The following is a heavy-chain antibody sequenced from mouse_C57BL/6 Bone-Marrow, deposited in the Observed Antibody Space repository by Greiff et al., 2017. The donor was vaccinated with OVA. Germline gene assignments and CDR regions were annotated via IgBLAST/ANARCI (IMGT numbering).Heavy chain of an antibody. CDR3: ASYDYDNYWYFDV. CDR1: GYSFTDYN. D-gene: IGHD2-4*01. Sequence: EVKLVESGPELVKPGASVKISCKASGYSFTDYNMNWVKQSNGKSLEWIGVINPNYGTTSYNQKFKGKATLTVDQSSSTAYMQLNSLTSEDSAVYYCASYDYDNYWYFDVWGTGTTVTVSS. V-gene: IGHV1-39*01. J-gene: IGHJ1*03. CDR2: INPNYGTT.